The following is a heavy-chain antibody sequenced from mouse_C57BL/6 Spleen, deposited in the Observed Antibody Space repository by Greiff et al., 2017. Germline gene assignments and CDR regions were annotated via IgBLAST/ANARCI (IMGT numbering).Heavy chain of an antibody. D-gene: IGHD1-1*01. CDR1: GYTFTSYW. CDR2: INSSNGGT. V-gene: IGHV1-53*01. J-gene: IGHJ1*03. Sequence: QVQLQQPGTELVKPGASVKLSCKASGYTFTSYWMHWVKQRPGQGLEWIGNINSSNGGTNYNEKFKSKATLTVDKSSSTAYMQLSSLTSEDSAVYYCARESTVVATPYFDVWGTGTTVTVSS. CDR3: ARESTVVATPYFDV.